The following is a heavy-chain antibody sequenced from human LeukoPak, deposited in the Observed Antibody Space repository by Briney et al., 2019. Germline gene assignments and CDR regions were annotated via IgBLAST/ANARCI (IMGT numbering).Heavy chain of an antibody. V-gene: IGHV4-31*03. D-gene: IGHD5-18*01. CDR3: ARDIPEAMGSYGMDV. CDR1: GGSVSGGSYY. Sequence: YPSETLSLTCTVSGGSVSGGSYYWSWIRQPPGKGLEWIGYIYYSGSTYYNPSLKSRVTISVDTSKNQFSLKLSSVTAADTAVYYCARDIPEAMGSYGMDVWGQGTTVTVSS. J-gene: IGHJ6*02. CDR2: IYYSGST.